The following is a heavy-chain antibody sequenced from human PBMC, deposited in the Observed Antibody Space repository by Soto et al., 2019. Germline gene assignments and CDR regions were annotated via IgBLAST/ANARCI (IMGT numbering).Heavy chain of an antibody. V-gene: IGHV1-18*04. CDR2: ISAYNGNT. CDR1: GYTFTSYG. Sequence: ASVKVSCKASGYTFTSYGISWVRQAPGQGLEWMGWISAYNGNTNYAQKLQGRVTMTTDTPTSTAYMELRSLRSDDTAVYYCARDHNQLRGYSYGSSSFDYWGQGTLVTVSS. D-gene: IGHD5-18*01. J-gene: IGHJ4*02. CDR3: ARDHNQLRGYSYGSSSFDY.